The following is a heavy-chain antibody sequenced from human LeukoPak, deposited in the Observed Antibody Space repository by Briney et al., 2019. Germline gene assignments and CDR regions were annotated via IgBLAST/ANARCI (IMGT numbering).Heavy chain of an antibody. CDR3: ARHYYGSRSYSHFDY. J-gene: IGHJ4*02. D-gene: IGHD3-10*01. CDR1: GYNFDNYW. Sequence: GESLRISCQGSGYNFDNYWITWLRQMPGKGLEWMGKIDLSDSYTSYSPSFQGHVTISADKSISTAYLQWSSLKASDSAIYYCARHYYGSRSYSHFDYWGQGTLVTVSS. V-gene: IGHV5-10-1*01. CDR2: IDLSDSYT.